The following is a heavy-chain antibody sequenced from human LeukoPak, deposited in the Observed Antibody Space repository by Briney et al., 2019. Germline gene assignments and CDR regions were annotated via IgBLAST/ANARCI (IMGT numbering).Heavy chain of an antibody. J-gene: IGHJ3*02. CDR1: GFTFSSYA. CDR2: ISYDGSNK. D-gene: IGHD3-10*01. CDR3: ARPMVRGENFAGDI. Sequence: GGSLRLSCAASGFTFSSYAMHWVRQAPGKGLEWVAGISYDGSNKYYADSVKGRFTISRDNSKNTLYLQMNSLRAEDTAVYYCARPMVRGENFAGDIWGQGTMVTVSS. V-gene: IGHV3-30-3*01.